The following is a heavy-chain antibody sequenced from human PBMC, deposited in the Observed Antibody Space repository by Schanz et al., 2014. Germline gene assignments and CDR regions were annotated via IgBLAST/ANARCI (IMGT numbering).Heavy chain of an antibody. D-gene: IGHD1-1*01. CDR1: GFTVSSNH. CDR3: ARGTDWNLHY. J-gene: IGHJ4*02. CDR2: IYSGIGA. Sequence: EVQLAESGGGLVQPGGSLRLSCAVSGFTVSSNHMSWVRQAPGKGLEWVSVIYSGIGAYYADSVKGRFTVSRDSGQNSLYLQMNSLRAGDTAVYYCARGTDWNLHYWGQGALVTVSS. V-gene: IGHV3-66*01.